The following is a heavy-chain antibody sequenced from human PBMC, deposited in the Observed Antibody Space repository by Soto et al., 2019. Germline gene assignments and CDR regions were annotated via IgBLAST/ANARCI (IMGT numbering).Heavy chain of an antibody. CDR1: GFTFSSYE. J-gene: IGHJ6*02. D-gene: IGHD3-3*01. Sequence: GGSLRLSCAASGFTFSSYEMNWVRQAPGKGLEWVSYISSSGSTIYYADSVKGRFTISRDNAKNSLYLQMNSLRAEDTAVYYCARFGSHLHSVHYRMDVWGQGTTVTVSS. CDR2: ISSSGSTI. CDR3: ARFGSHLHSVHYRMDV. V-gene: IGHV3-48*03.